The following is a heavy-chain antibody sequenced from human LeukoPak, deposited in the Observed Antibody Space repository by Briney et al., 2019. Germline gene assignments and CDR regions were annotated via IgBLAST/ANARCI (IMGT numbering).Heavy chain of an antibody. D-gene: IGHD6-13*01. Sequence: PGGSLRLSCAASGFTFSSYAMHWVRQAPGKGLEWVAVISYDGSNKYYADSVKGRFTISRDNSKNTLYLQMNSLRAEDTAVYYCAKWGFTGYFDYWGRGTLVTVSS. CDR1: GFTFSSYA. CDR2: ISYDGSNK. V-gene: IGHV3-30-3*02. J-gene: IGHJ4*02. CDR3: AKWGFTGYFDY.